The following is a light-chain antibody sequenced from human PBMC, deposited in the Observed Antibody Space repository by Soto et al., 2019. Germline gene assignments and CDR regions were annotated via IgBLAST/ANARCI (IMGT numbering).Light chain of an antibody. CDR3: ISYTSSSTWV. Sequence: QSALTQPASVSGSPGQSITISCTGTSSDVGGYNYVSWYQQHPGKAPKLMIYEVSNRPSGVSDRFSGSRSGNTASLTISGLQAEDESDYYCISYTSSSTWVFGVGTKVTVL. CDR2: EVS. CDR1: SSDVGGYNY. J-gene: IGLJ3*02. V-gene: IGLV2-14*01.